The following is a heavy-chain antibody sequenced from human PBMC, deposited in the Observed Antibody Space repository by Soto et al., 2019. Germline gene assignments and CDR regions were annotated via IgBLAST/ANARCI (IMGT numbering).Heavy chain of an antibody. CDR3: ASMGSRSFDH. V-gene: IGHV4-59*01. CDR2: IYYSGST. J-gene: IGHJ4*02. D-gene: IGHD2-15*01. Sequence: PSETLSLTCTVSGGFISDYYWSWIRQSPGKGLEWIGFIYYSGSTNYNPSLNSRVTISVDPSKNQFSLKLSSVTDADTAVYYCASMGSRSFDHWGQGTLVTVSS. CDR1: GGFISDYY.